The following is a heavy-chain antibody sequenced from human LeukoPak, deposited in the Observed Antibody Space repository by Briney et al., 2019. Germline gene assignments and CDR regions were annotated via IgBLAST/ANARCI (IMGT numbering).Heavy chain of an antibody. CDR3: AKGICSSTSCSFDY. CDR1: EFTFSSYA. CDR2: ISGSGGST. Sequence: GGSLRLSCAASEFTFSSYAMSWVRQAPGKGPEWVSAISGSGGSTYYADSVKGRFTISRDNSKNTLYLQMNSLRAEDTAVYYCAKGICSSTSCSFDYWGQGTLVTVSS. D-gene: IGHD2-2*01. J-gene: IGHJ4*02. V-gene: IGHV3-23*01.